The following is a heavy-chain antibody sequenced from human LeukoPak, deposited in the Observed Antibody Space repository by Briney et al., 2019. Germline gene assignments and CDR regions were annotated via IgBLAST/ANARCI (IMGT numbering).Heavy chain of an antibody. CDR3: ARGGTLVQGVTLLPGMHI. CDR1: GFTFTSYD. V-gene: IGHV1-8*01. D-gene: IGHD3-10*01. CDR2: MNPNSGNT. J-gene: IGHJ6*02. Sequence: ASVKVCCKTSGFTFTSYDINWVRQAPGQGLEWKGWMNPNSGNTIYARRFQGRVTMTRDTSITTAYLEVSSLTSDDTAVYYCARGGTLVQGVTLLPGMHIWGQGSTVTVSS.